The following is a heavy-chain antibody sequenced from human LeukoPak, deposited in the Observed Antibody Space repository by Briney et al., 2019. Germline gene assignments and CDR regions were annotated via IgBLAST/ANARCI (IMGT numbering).Heavy chain of an antibody. J-gene: IGHJ4*02. Sequence: ASVKVSCKASGYTFTSYDINWVRQATGQGLEWMGWMNPNSGNTGYAQKFQGRVTMTRNTSISTAYMELSSLRSEDTAVHYCARVITMVRGVKGVGYWGQGTLVTVSS. CDR3: ARVITMVRGVKGVGY. V-gene: IGHV1-8*01. D-gene: IGHD3-10*01. CDR1: GYTFTSYD. CDR2: MNPNSGNT.